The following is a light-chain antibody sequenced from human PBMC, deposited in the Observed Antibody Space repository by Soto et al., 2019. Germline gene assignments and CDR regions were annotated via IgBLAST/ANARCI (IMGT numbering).Light chain of an antibody. V-gene: IGKV1-9*01. CDR1: QGINNF. J-gene: IGKJ4*01. Sequence: IQLTQSPSSLSASVGDRVNITCRASQGINNFLAWYQQKPGTAPKVLIYGASTLQTGVPSRFSGSGSGTDFTLTISSLQPEDFATYYCQQRGGWPPTFGGGTKVEIK. CDR3: QQRGGWPPT. CDR2: GAS.